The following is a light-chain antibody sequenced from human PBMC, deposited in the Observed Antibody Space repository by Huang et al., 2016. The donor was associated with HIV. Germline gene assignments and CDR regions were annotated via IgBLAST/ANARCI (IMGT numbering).Light chain of an antibody. Sequence: EIVLTQSPATLSVSPGERATLSCRASHSVSGSLAWYQQKPGQAPRLLIYGASTRATGVPARFSGSGSVTEFTLTISSLQSEDFAVYYCQQYNNFYTFGPGTRVDIK. V-gene: IGKV3-15*01. CDR1: HSVSGS. CDR2: GAS. J-gene: IGKJ3*01. CDR3: QQYNNFYT.